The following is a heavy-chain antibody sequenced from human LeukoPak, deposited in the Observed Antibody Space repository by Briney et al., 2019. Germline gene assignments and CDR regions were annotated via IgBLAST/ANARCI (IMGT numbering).Heavy chain of an antibody. Sequence: GRSLRVSCTASGFTFGDDAMSCVRQAPGKGLEWVGFIRNKAYGGTTEYAASVKGRFTISRDDSKSIAYLQMNSLKTEDTAVYYCTRGRDYDILTGYATPSYWGQGTLVTASS. CDR3: TRGRDYDILTGYATPSY. V-gene: IGHV3-49*04. CDR2: IRNKAYGGTT. CDR1: GFTFGDDA. D-gene: IGHD3-9*01. J-gene: IGHJ4*02.